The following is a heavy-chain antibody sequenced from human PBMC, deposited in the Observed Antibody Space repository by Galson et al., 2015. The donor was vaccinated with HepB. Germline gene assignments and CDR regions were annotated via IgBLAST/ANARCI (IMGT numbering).Heavy chain of an antibody. CDR1: GYTFTGYY. CDR3: ARGGRDMIVVVITNSFDP. Sequence: SVKVSCKASGYTFTGYYMHWVRQAPGQGLEWMGRINPNSGGTNYAQKFQGRVTMTRDTSISTAYMELSRLRSDDTAVYYCARGGRDMIVVVITNSFDPWGQGTLVTVSS. V-gene: IGHV1-2*06. J-gene: IGHJ5*02. D-gene: IGHD3-22*01. CDR2: INPNSGGT.